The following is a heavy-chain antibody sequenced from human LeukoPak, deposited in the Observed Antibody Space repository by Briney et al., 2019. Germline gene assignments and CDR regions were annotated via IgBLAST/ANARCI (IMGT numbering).Heavy chain of an antibody. CDR3: ARWGDWFDP. V-gene: IGHV4-59*08. J-gene: IGHJ5*02. CDR1: GGSISSYC. Sequence: PSETLSLTCTVSGGSISSYCWSWIRQPPGKGLEWIGYIYYSGSTNYNPFLKSRVTISVDTSKNQFSLKLSSVTAADTAVYYCARWGDWFDPWGQGTLVTVSS. CDR2: IYYSGST. D-gene: IGHD3-16*01.